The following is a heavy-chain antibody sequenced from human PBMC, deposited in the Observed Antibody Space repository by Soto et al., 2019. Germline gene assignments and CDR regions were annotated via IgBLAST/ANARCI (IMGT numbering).Heavy chain of an antibody. CDR1: GGSFSGYY. CDR2: INHSGST. J-gene: IGHJ4*02. CDR3: ARGGEVTTFDY. V-gene: IGHV4-34*01. Sequence: SETLSLTCAVYGGSFSGYYWSWIRQPPGKGLEWIGEINHSGSTNYNPSLKSRVTISVDTSKNQFSLKLSSVTAADTAVYYCARGGEVTTFDYWGQGTLVTVSS. D-gene: IGHD4-17*01.